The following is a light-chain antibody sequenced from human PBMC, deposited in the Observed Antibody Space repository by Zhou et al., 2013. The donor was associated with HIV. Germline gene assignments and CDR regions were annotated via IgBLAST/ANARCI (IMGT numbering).Light chain of an antibody. CDR2: ATS. J-gene: IGKJ5*01. CDR1: QSITNY. Sequence: DIQMTQSPSSLSASVGDRVTITCRASQSITNYLNWYQQKPGKAPKLLIYATSTLQTGVPSRFSGNGSGTEFTLTISSLQPEDFATYYCQQLHDSSLITFGQGTRVDFK. CDR3: QQLHDSSLIT. V-gene: IGKV1-39*01.